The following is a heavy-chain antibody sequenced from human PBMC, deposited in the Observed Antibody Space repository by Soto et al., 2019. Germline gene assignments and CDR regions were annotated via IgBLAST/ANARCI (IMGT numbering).Heavy chain of an antibody. CDR3: ARRSSSWYFDY. D-gene: IGHD6-13*01. CDR2: ISGSDGST. V-gene: IGHV3-23*01. Sequence: EVQMLESGGGLVQPGGSLRLSCAASGFTFSSYAMNWVRQAPGKGLEWVSVISGSDGSTYYADSVKGRFTISRDTFKNALNLQMICLRAEDTGVYYCARRSSSWYFDYCGQGALVTVSS. CDR1: GFTFSSYA. J-gene: IGHJ4*02.